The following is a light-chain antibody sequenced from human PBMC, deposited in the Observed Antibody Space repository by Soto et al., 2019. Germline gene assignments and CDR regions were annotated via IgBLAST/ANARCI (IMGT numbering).Light chain of an antibody. V-gene: IGKV3D-7*01. CDR1: QSISSSY. CDR2: GAS. CDR3: QQDYNLPIT. Sequence: EVVLTQSPATLCFSPRERANLXYRVIQSISSSYLSWYQQRPGQAPRLLIYGASTRATGIPARFSGSGRGSGTDFTLTISSLQPEDFAVYYCQQDYNLPITFGQGTRLENK. J-gene: IGKJ5*01.